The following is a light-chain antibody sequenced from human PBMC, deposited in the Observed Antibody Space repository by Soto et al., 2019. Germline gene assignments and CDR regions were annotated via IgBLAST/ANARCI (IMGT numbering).Light chain of an antibody. CDR2: DVN. V-gene: IGLV2-14*01. CDR1: SGDVGGYNF. Sequence: QSALTQPASVSGSPGQSITISCTGTSGDVGGYNFVSWYQQHPGKVPKLIIYDVNNRPSGVSNRFSGSKSGNSASLTISGLQAEDEADYYCSSYSSSSTLVFGGGTKLTVL. J-gene: IGLJ2*01. CDR3: SSYSSSSTLV.